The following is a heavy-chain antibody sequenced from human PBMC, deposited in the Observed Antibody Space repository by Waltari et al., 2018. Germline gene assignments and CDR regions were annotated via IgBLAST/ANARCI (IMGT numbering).Heavy chain of an antibody. V-gene: IGHV4-61*02. J-gene: IGHJ4*02. CDR3: ARELGN. CDR2: IYTSGST. Sequence: QVQLQESGPGLVKPSQTLSLTCAVPGASLSSSNYWTWIRQPAGKGLEWIGLIYTSGSTNYNPSLKSRVTISVDASKNQFSLKLSSVTAADTAVYYCARELGNWGQGTLVTVSA. CDR1: GASLSSSNY.